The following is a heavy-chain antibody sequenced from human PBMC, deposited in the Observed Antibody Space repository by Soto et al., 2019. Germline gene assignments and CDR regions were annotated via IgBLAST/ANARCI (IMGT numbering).Heavy chain of an antibody. J-gene: IGHJ6*03. CDR3: ARAGGADRSQGRSSITGTTSAYYYYMDV. D-gene: IGHD1-20*01. CDR2: IYSGGST. CDR1: GFTVSSNY. V-gene: IGHV3-53*04. Sequence: GGSLRLSCAASGFTVSSNYMSWVRQAPGKGLEWVSVIYSGGSTYYADSVKGRFTISRHNSKNTLYLQMNSLRAEDTAVYYCARAGGADRSQGRSSITGTTSAYYYYMDVWGKGTTVTVSS.